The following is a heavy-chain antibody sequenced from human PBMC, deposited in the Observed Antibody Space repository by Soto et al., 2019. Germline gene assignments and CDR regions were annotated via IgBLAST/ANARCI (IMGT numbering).Heavy chain of an antibody. Sequence: QVQLVESGGGVVQPGRSLRLSCAASGFTFSSYGIHWVRQAPGKGLEWVAVISYDGSNKYYADSVKGRFTISRDNSKNTLYLPMNSLRAEDTAVYYCAKASMMGYGMDVWGQGTTVTVSS. CDR1: GFTFSSYG. J-gene: IGHJ6*02. D-gene: IGHD3-16*01. CDR3: AKASMMGYGMDV. V-gene: IGHV3-30*18. CDR2: ISYDGSNK.